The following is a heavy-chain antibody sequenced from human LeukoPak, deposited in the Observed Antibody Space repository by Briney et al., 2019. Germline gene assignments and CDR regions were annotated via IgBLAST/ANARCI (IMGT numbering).Heavy chain of an antibody. V-gene: IGHV4-59*01. J-gene: IGHJ4*02. Sequence: SETLSLTCTVSGGSISSYYWSWIRQPPGKGLEWIGYIYYSGSTNYNPSLKSRVTISVDTSKNQLSLKLSSVTAADTAVYYCAVAGLSGIDYWGQGTLVTVSS. CDR3: AVAGLSGIDY. D-gene: IGHD6-19*01. CDR2: IYYSGST. CDR1: GGSISSYY.